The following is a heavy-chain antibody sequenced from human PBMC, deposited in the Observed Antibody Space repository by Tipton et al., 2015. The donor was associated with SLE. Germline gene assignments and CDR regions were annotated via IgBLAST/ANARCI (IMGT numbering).Heavy chain of an antibody. CDR2: IYASGST. V-gene: IGHV4-4*07. D-gene: IGHD6-13*01. CDR3: ARVVYSFSDAFDI. J-gene: IGHJ3*02. CDR1: GGSLSSYY. Sequence: TLSLTCTVSGGSLSSYYWSWIRQPAGKGLEWIGRIYASGSTEYNPSLKSRVTISVDPSKNQFSLRLTSLTAADTAVYYCARVVYSFSDAFDIWGQGTLVIVSS.